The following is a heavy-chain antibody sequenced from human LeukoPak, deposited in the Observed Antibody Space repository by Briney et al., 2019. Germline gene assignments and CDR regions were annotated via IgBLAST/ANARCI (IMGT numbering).Heavy chain of an antibody. CDR1: GFTFSSYW. V-gene: IGHV3-74*01. J-gene: IGHJ3*02. CDR2: INSDGSST. CDR3: ARVWAYSPRDAFDI. Sequence: GGSLRLSCAASGFTFSSYWMHWVRQAPGKGLVWVSRINSDGSSTSYADSVKGRFTVSRDNAKNTLYLQMNSLRAEDTAVYYCARVWAYSPRDAFDIWGQGTMVTVSS. D-gene: IGHD4-11*01.